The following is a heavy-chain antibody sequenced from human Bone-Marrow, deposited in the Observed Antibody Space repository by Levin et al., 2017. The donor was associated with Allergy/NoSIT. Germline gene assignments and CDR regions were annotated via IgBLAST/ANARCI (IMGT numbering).Heavy chain of an antibody. CDR2: IYYSGST. CDR3: ARSPPRVVTGDYYFDY. D-gene: IGHD3-22*01. CDR1: GGSIRSSSYY. V-gene: IGHV4-39*07. Sequence: SQTLSLTCPVSGGSIRSSSYYWGWIRQPPGKGLEWIGSIYYSGSTYYNPSLKSRVTISVDTSKNQFSLKLSSVTAADTAVYYCARSPPRVVTGDYYFDYWGQGTLVTVSS. J-gene: IGHJ4*02.